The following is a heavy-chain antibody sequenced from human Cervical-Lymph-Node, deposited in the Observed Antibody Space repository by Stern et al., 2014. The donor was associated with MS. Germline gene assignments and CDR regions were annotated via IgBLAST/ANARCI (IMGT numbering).Heavy chain of an antibody. J-gene: IGHJ4*02. CDR2: VYYSGST. CDR1: GASIRSYF. Sequence: QVQLQESGPGLVKPSETLSLTCTVSGASIRSYFWTWIRQPPGRGLEWIGYVYYSGSTKYNPSLKSRVTISVDTSTNQFSLKLSSVTADDTAVYYCARGRNGYNYLVDYWGQGTLVAVSS. V-gene: IGHV4-59*01. D-gene: IGHD5-24*01. CDR3: ARGRNGYNYLVDY.